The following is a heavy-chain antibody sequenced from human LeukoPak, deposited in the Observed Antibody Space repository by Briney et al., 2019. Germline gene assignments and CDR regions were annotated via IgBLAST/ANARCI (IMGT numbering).Heavy chain of an antibody. CDR3: ARDPRNVGLAP. J-gene: IGHJ5*02. CDR2: NNGDGSTT. CDR1: GFSLSGYW. D-gene: IGHD2-15*01. Sequence: GGSLRLSCVASGFSLSGYWMYWVRQAPGEGLMYISRNNGDGSTTNYADVVKGRFTMSRDNVKNTLYLQMNSLRVEDTAVYYCARDPRNVGLAPWGQGTLVTVSS. V-gene: IGHV3-74*01.